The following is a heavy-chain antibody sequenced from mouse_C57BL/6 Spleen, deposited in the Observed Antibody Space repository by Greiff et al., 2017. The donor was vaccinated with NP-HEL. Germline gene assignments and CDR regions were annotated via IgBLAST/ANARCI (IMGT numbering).Heavy chain of an antibody. CDR2: IHPNSGST. CDR1: GYTFTSYW. Sequence: QVQLQQPGAELVKPGASVKLSCKASGYTFTSYWMHWVKQRPGQGLEWIGMIHPNSGSTNYNEKFKSKATLTVDKSSSTAYMQLSSLTSEDSAVYYCARGGIYYGDYPTSFDYWGQGTTLTVSS. J-gene: IGHJ2*01. V-gene: IGHV1-64*01. D-gene: IGHD2-13*01. CDR3: ARGGIYYGDYPTSFDY.